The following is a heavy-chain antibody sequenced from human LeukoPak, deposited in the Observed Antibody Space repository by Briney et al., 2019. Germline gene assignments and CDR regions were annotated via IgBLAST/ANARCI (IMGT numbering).Heavy chain of an antibody. Sequence: PSQSPSLTSALSGGSTSSYYWSWIRQPPGKRLEWIGYIYESATTNYTPSLKSRVNISVDTSKNQFSLKLSSVTAADTAVYYCARGVSIAAAQSGYWGQGTLVTVSS. D-gene: IGHD6-13*01. V-gene: IGHV4-59*01. CDR1: GGSTSSYY. CDR3: ARGVSIAAAQSGY. CDR2: IYESATT. J-gene: IGHJ4*02.